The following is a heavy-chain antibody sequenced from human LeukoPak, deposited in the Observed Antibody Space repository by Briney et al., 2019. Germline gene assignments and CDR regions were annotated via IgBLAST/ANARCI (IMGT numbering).Heavy chain of an antibody. Sequence: SQTLSLTCAISGDSVSSNSVAWNWIRQSPSGGLEWLGRTYYRSKWYNDYAVSVKSRITINPDTSKNQFSLQLNSVTPEDTAVYYCAREFLGGGNRPGTLGAFDIWGQGTMVTVSS. CDR3: AREFLGGGNRPGTLGAFDI. CDR1: GDSVSSNSVA. V-gene: IGHV6-1*01. CDR2: TYYRSKWYN. J-gene: IGHJ3*02. D-gene: IGHD4-23*01.